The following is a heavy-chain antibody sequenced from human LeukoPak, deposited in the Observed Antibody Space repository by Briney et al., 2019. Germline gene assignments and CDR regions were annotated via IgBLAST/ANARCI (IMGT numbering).Heavy chain of an antibody. Sequence: GGSLRLSCAASGFTLSSYSMTWVRQAPGKGPEWVSYIRGGGAVPHYADSVKGRFTISRDNSNNILYLQMSSLRAEDTALYYCAKCEDSYGNDALDIWGQGTMVTVSS. D-gene: IGHD5-18*01. CDR3: AKCEDSYGNDALDI. V-gene: IGHV3-23*01. CDR1: GFTLSSYS. CDR2: IRGGGAVP. J-gene: IGHJ3*02.